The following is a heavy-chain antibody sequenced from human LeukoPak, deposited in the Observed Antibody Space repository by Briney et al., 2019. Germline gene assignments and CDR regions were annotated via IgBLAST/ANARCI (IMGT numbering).Heavy chain of an antibody. Sequence: SDSLSLTCAVYGGSFSGYYWSWIRQPPGKGLEWIGEINHSGSTNYNPSLKSRVTISVDTSKNQFSLKLSSVTAADTAVYYCARGLDTANRYYYSYMDVWGKGTTVTVSS. D-gene: IGHD1-14*01. CDR1: GGSFSGYY. CDR3: ARGLDTANRYYYSYMDV. V-gene: IGHV4-34*01. J-gene: IGHJ6*03. CDR2: INHSGST.